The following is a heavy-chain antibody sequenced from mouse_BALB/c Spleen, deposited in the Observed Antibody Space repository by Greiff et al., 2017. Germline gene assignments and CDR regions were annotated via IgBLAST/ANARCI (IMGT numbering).Heavy chain of an antibody. CDR2: IYPGDGDT. D-gene: IGHD2-1*01. CDR3: ARPGNYGDYYVMDD. J-gene: IGHJ4*01. V-gene: IGHV1-80*01. Sequence: QVQLKESGAELVRPGSSVKISCKASGYAFSSYWMNWVKQRPGQGLEWIGQIYPGDGDTNYNGKFKGKATLTADKSSSTAYMQLSSLTSEDSAVYFCARPGNYGDYYVMDDWGQGTSVTVSS. CDR1: GYAFSSYW.